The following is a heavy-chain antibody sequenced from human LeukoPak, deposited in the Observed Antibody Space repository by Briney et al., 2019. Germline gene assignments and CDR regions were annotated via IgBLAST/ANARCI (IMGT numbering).Heavy chain of an antibody. J-gene: IGHJ4*02. CDR1: GGSISDNY. Sequence: SETLSLTCTVSGGSISDNYWTWIRQPPGKGLEWIGYIYYSGSTYYNPSLKSRITISVDTSKNQFSLKLSSVTAADTAVYYCARMHASGRYDDYWGQGTLVTVSS. CDR3: ARMHASGRYDDY. D-gene: IGHD6-19*01. V-gene: IGHV4-30-4*08. CDR2: IYYSGST.